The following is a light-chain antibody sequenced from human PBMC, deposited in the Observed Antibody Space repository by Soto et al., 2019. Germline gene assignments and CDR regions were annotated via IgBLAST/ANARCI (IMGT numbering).Light chain of an antibody. CDR2: GAS. Sequence: IQLTQSPSSLSASVGDRVTITCRASQGISSYLAWYQQKPGKAPKRLIYGASTLQSGVPSRFSGSGAGTEFTLTISSLQPEDFATYYCQELNSYPRTFGQGTKVDIK. V-gene: IGKV1-9*01. J-gene: IGKJ1*01. CDR1: QGISSY. CDR3: QELNSYPRT.